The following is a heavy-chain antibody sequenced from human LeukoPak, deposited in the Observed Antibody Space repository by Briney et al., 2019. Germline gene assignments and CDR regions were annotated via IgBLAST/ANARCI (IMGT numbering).Heavy chain of an antibody. J-gene: IGHJ4*02. CDR2: IRSKAYGGTT. CDR3: TREVYDFWSGYSDY. V-gene: IGHV3-49*03. CDR1: GFTFGDYA. Sequence: GGSLRLSCTASGFTFGDYAMSWFRQAPGKGLEWVGFIRSKAYGGTTEYAASVKGRFTISRDDSKSIAYLQMNSLKTEDTAVYYRTREVYDFWSGYSDYWGRGTLVTVSS. D-gene: IGHD3-3*01.